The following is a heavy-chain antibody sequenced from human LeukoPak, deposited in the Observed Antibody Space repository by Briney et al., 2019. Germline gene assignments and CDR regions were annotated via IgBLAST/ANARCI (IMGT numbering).Heavy chain of an antibody. Sequence: GASVKVSCKASGYTFTSYGISWVRQAPGQGLEWMGWISAYNGNTNYAQKLQGRVTMTTDTSTSTAYMELRSLRSDDTAVYYCAGLGLNYYDSSGYGSAWGKGTLVTVSS. CDR3: AGLGLNYYDSSGYGSA. J-gene: IGHJ4*02. CDR1: GYTFTSYG. CDR2: ISAYNGNT. D-gene: IGHD3-22*01. V-gene: IGHV1-18*01.